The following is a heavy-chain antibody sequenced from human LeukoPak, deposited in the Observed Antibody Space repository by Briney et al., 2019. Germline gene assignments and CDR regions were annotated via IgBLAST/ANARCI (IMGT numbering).Heavy chain of an antibody. CDR1: GGSISSGGYS. Sequence: PSGTLSLTCAVSGGSISSGGYSWSWIRQPPGKGLEWIGYIYHSGSTYYNPSLKSRVTISVDRSKNQFSLKLSSVTAADTAVYYCARGGQVVALDYWGQGTLVTVSS. CDR2: IYHSGST. CDR3: ARGGQVVALDY. J-gene: IGHJ4*02. D-gene: IGHD3-22*01. V-gene: IGHV4-30-2*01.